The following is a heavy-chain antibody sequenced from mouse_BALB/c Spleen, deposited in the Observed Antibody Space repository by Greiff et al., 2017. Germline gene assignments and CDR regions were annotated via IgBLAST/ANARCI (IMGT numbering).Heavy chain of an antibody. CDR3: ARALYDYDGDYYAMDY. CDR2: ISYDGSN. Sequence: EVQLQQSGPSLVKPSQTLSLTCSVTGDSITSGYWNWIRQFPGNKLEWMGYISYDGSNNYNPSLKNRISITRDTSKNQFFLKLNSVTTEDTATYYCARALYDYDGDYYAMDYWGQGTSVTVSS. J-gene: IGHJ4*01. D-gene: IGHD2-4*01. V-gene: IGHV3-6*02. CDR1: GDSITSGY.